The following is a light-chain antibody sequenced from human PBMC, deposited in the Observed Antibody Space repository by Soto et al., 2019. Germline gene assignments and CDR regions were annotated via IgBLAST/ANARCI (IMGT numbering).Light chain of an antibody. J-gene: IGLJ1*01. V-gene: IGLV2-14*01. Sequence: QSALTXPASVSGSPGQSITISCTGTSSDVGGYNYVSWYQLHPGKAPKLMIYEVSNRPSGISNRFSASKSGNTASLTISGLQAEDEADYYCFSYTSSTAYVFGTGTKATVL. CDR2: EVS. CDR3: FSYTSSTAYV. CDR1: SSDVGGYNY.